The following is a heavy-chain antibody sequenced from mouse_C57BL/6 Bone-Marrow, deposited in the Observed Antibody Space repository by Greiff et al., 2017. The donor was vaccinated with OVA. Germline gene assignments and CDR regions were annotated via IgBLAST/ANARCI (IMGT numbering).Heavy chain of an antibody. CDR3: ARYPNYYGSSQYYFDY. V-gene: IGHV1-77*01. Sequence: QVQLQQSGAELVKPGASVKISCKASGYTFTDYYINWVKQRPGQGLEWIGKIGPGSGSTYYNEKFKGKATLTADKSSSTAYMQLSSLTSEDSAVYFCARYPNYYGSSQYYFDYWGQGTTLTVSS. CDR2: IGPGSGST. J-gene: IGHJ2*01. CDR1: GYTFTDYY. D-gene: IGHD1-1*01.